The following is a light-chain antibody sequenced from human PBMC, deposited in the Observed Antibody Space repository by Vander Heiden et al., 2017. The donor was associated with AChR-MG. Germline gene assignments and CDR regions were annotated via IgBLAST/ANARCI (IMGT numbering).Light chain of an antibody. Sequence: EIVMTQSPVTLSVSPGERATLSCRASQSVSGNLAWYQQKPGQGPRLLIYGASSRATGIPARFSGSGSGTELTLTINSLQSEDFAVYYCQQYNKWPPRTFGQGTKVEIK. CDR1: QSVSGN. V-gene: IGKV3-15*01. CDR2: GAS. J-gene: IGKJ1*01. CDR3: QQYNKWPPRT.